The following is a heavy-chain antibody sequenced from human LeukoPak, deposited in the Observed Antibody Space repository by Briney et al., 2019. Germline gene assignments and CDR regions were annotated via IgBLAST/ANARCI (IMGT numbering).Heavy chain of an antibody. CDR1: GYTLTELS. J-gene: IGHJ4*02. V-gene: IGHV1-24*01. CDR2: FDPEDGET. CDR3: ATDPWDYDSSGYEFDY. Sequence: ASVKVSCKVSGYTLTELSMHWVRQAPGKGREGMGGFDPEDGETIYAQKFQGRVTMTEDTSTDTAYMELSSLRSEDTAVYYCATDPWDYDSSGYEFDYWGQGTLVTVSS. D-gene: IGHD3-22*01.